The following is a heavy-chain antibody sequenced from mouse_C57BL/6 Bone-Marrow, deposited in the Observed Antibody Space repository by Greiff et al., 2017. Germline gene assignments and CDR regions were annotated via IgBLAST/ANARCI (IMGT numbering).Heavy chain of an antibody. J-gene: IGHJ1*03. CDR1: GFNFKDDY. CDR3: TARWDVGYFDV. CDR2: IDPENGDT. V-gene: IGHV14-4*01. D-gene: IGHD4-1*01. Sequence: EVQLQESGAELVRPGASVKLSCTASGFNFKDDYMHWVKQRPEQGLEWIGWIDPENGDTEYASKFQGRATITADTSSNTAYLQLSSLTSEDTAVYYCTARWDVGYFDVWGTGTTVTVSS.